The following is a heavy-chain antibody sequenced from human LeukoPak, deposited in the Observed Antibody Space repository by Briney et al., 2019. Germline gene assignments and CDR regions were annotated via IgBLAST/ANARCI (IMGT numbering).Heavy chain of an antibody. J-gene: IGHJ4*02. CDR2: INSGGDDI. CDR1: GFSFSLYA. D-gene: IGHD2-2*01. Sequence: QPGGSLRLSCAASGFSFSLYAMNWVRQAPGKGLEWTSYINSGGDDIHYAASVRGRFTISRDDAGNTLFLQLSSLRAEDTAVYYCARDTIQPGLIDDWGQGTLVTVSS. V-gene: IGHV3-48*04. CDR3: ARDTIQPGLIDD.